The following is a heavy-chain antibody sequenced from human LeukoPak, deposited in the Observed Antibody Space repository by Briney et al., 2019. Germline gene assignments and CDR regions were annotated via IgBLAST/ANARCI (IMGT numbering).Heavy chain of an antibody. Sequence: SETLSLTCTVSGGSISSYYWSWVRQPPGKGLEWVGYFYYSGSTNYSPSLKSRVTISVDTSKNQFSLKLSSVTAADTAVYYCARHPSTYYYDSSGYKRYYYYGMDVWGQGTTVTVSS. CDR1: GGSISSYY. D-gene: IGHD3-22*01. J-gene: IGHJ6*02. CDR3: ARHPSTYYYDSSGYKRYYYYGMDV. CDR2: FYYSGST. V-gene: IGHV4-59*08.